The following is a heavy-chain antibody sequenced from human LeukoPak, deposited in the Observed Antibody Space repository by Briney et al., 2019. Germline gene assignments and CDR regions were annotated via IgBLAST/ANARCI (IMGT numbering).Heavy chain of an antibody. D-gene: IGHD6-13*01. CDR2: ISYDGSNE. CDR1: GFTFSSYA. V-gene: IGHV3-30*04. J-gene: IGHJ4*02. CDR3: ARGVGPTGYSSSWYEGDY. Sequence: GGSLRLSCAASGFTFSSYAMHWVRQAPGKGLEWVALISYDGSNEYCADSVKGRFTISRDNSKNTLYLQMNSLRAEDTAVYYCARGVGPTGYSSSWYEGDYWGQGTLVTVSS.